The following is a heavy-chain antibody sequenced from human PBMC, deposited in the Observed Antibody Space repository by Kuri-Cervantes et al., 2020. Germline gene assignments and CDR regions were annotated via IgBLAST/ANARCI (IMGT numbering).Heavy chain of an antibody. J-gene: IGHJ6*02. CDR3: ARDIVVVVAARAYYYYGMDV. Sequence: GGSLRLSCAASGFTFSDYYMSWIRQAPGKGLEWVSYISSSGSTIYYADSVKGRFTISRDNSKNTLYLQMNSLRAEDTAVYYCARDIVVVVAARAYYYYGMDVWGQGTTVTVSS. CDR1: GFTFSDYY. V-gene: IGHV3-11*04. D-gene: IGHD2-15*01. CDR2: ISSSGSTI.